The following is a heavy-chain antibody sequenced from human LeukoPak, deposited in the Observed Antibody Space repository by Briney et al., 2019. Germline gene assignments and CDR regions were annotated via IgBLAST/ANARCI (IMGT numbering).Heavy chain of an antibody. V-gene: IGHV3-23*01. D-gene: IGHD1-14*01. J-gene: IGHJ4*02. CDR2: ISGSADGT. CDR3: ARSIPPRTGSYFDY. CDR1: GFTFGSYA. Sequence: PGGSLRLSCVASGFTFGSYAMSWVRQAPGKGLEWVSLISGSADGTHYRDSVKGRFTISRHNSKNTLYLQMNSLRAEDTAVYYCARSIPPRTGSYFDYWGQGTLVTVSS.